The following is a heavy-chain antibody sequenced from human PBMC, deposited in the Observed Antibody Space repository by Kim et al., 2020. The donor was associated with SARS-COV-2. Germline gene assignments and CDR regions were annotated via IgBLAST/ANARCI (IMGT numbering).Heavy chain of an antibody. CDR2: IWYDGSNK. D-gene: IGHD6-13*01. V-gene: IGHV3-33*06. J-gene: IGHJ6*02. CDR3: AKIAAAGDYYYYGMDV. CDR1: GFTFSSYG. Sequence: GESLKISCAASGFTFSSYGMHWVRQAPGKGLEWVAVIWYDGSNKYYADSVKGRFTISRDNSKNTLYLQMNSLRAEDTAVYYCAKIAAAGDYYYYGMDVWGQGTTVTVSS.